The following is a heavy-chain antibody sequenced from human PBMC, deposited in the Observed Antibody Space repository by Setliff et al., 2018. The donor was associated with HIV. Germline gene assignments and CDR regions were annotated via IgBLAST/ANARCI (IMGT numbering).Heavy chain of an antibody. CDR3: ARDAFDYTAYYYSYMDV. D-gene: IGHD4-4*01. CDR2: INPSGGST. J-gene: IGHJ6*03. V-gene: IGHV1-46*01. CDR1: GYTFTNYY. Sequence: ASVKVSCKASGYTFTNYYIHWVRQAPGQGLEWMGIINPSGGSTTYARKFQGRVTMTRDTSTSTVYMELSSLRSEDTAVYYCARDAFDYTAYYYSYMDVWGKGTTVTVSS.